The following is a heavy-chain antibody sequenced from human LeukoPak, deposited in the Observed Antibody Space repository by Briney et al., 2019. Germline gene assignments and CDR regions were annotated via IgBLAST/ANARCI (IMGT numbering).Heavy chain of an antibody. CDR1: GGSFSGYY. CDR2: INHSGST. CDR3: AREPTIAAAGTGFDY. V-gene: IGHV4-34*01. J-gene: IGHJ4*02. D-gene: IGHD6-13*01. Sequence: SETLSLTCAVYGGSFSGYYWSWIRQSPGKGLEWIGEINHSGSTKYNPSLKNRVTISVDTSKNQFSLKLSSVTAADTAVYYCAREPTIAAAGTGFDYWGQGTLVTVSS.